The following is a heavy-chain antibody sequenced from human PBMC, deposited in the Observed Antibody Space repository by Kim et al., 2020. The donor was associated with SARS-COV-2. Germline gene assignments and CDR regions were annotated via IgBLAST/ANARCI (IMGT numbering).Heavy chain of an antibody. V-gene: IGHV3-33*05. CDR3: EREYWVVGSSRYYYYDYGMDV. CDR1: GFTFSSYG. D-gene: IGHD6-13*01. J-gene: IGHJ6*02. Sequence: GGSLRLSCAASGFTFSSYGMHWVRQAPGKGLEWVAVISYDGSTNYYADSVKGRFTISRDTSKNTLYLQMNSLRAEATAVYYCEREYWVVGSSRYYYYDYGMDVWGQGTTVTVS. CDR2: ISYDGSTN.